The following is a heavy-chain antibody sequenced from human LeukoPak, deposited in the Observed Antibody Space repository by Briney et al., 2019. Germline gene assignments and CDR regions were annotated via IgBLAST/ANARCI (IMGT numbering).Heavy chain of an antibody. CDR1: GGSISSSSYY. CDR2: IYYSGST. Sequence: SQTLSLTCTVSGGSISSSSYYWGWIRQPPGKGLEWIGIIYYSGSTYHNPSLKSRLTISVDTSKNQFSLKLSSVTATDTAVYYCARRGYCSSTSCYEYWFDPWGQGTLVTVSS. D-gene: IGHD2-2*01. V-gene: IGHV4-39*01. J-gene: IGHJ5*02. CDR3: ARRGYCSSTSCYEYWFDP.